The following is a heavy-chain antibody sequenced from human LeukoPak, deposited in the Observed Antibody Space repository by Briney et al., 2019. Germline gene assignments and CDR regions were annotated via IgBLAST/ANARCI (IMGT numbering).Heavy chain of an antibody. D-gene: IGHD6-13*01. V-gene: IGHV4-59*01. J-gene: IGHJ4*02. CDR3: ARALAAGTSFDY. CDR1: GGSISSYY. CDR2: IYYSGST. Sequence: PSETLSLTCTVSGGSISSYYWSWIRQPPGKGLEWIGYIYYSGSTNYNPSLKSRVTISVDTSKNQFSLKLSSVTAADTAVYYCARALAAGTSFDYWGQGTLVTVSS.